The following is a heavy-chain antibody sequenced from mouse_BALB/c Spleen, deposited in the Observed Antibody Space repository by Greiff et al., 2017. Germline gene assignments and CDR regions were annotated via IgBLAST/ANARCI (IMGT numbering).Heavy chain of an antibody. CDR1: GFSFTSYG. CDR3: AERGHMDY. Sequence: QVQLQQSGPGLVAPSQSLSITCTVSGFSFTSYGVNWVSQPPGKGLEWLGVIWGDGSTNYHSALISRLSISKDNSKSQVFLKLNRLQTDDTATYYGAERGHMDYWGQGTSVTVAS. J-gene: IGHJ4*01. V-gene: IGHV2-3*01. CDR2: IWGDGST.